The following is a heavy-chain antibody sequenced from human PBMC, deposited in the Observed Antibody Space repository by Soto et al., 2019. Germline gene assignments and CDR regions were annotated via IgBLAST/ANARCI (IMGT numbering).Heavy chain of an antibody. V-gene: IGHV3-33*01. D-gene: IGHD3-10*01. J-gene: IGHJ5*02. CDR2: IWYDGSNK. CDR3: ARDTTMVRGVYNWFDP. CDR1: GFTFRSYG. Sequence: LRLSCAASGFTFRSYGMHWVRQAPGKGLEWVAVIWYDGSNKYYADSVKGRFTISRDNSKNTLYLQMNSLRAEDTAVYYCARDTTMVRGVYNWFDPWGQGTLVTVSS.